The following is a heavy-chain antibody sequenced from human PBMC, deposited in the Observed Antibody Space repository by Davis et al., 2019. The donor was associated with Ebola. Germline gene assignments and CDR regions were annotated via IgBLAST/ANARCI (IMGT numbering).Heavy chain of an antibody. D-gene: IGHD4-17*01. Sequence: GESLKISCAASGFTFSSYSMNWVRQAPGKGLEWVSAISGSGGSTYYADSVKGRFTISRDNAKNSLYLQMNSLRAEDTAVYYCAKDQYGDDAFDYWGQGTLVTVSS. CDR1: GFTFSSYS. V-gene: IGHV3-21*01. CDR3: AKDQYGDDAFDY. CDR2: ISGSGGST. J-gene: IGHJ4*02.